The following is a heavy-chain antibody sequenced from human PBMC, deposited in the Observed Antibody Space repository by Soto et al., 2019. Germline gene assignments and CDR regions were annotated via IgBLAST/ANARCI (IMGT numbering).Heavy chain of an antibody. D-gene: IGHD3-22*01. CDR3: AKMTAPIRQSHYYDSSDTYY. CDR2: ISYDGSNK. V-gene: IGHV3-30*18. Sequence: GGSLRLSCAASGFTFSSYGMHWVRQAPGKGLEWVAVISYDGSNKYYADSVKGRFTISRDNSKNTLYLQMNSLRAEDTAVYYCAKMTAPIRQSHYYDSSDTYYWGQGTLVTVSS. CDR1: GFTFSSYG. J-gene: IGHJ4*02.